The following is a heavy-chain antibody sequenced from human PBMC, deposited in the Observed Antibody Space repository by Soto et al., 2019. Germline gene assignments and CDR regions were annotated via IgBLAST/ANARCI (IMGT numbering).Heavy chain of an antibody. CDR2: VWSDGSHI. J-gene: IGHJ6*02. CDR3: AREAQESANGAMDV. CDR1: GYTFSRHG. V-gene: IGHV3-33*01. D-gene: IGHD6-25*01. Sequence: QVQLAESGGGVVQPGRSLRLSCTASGYTFSRHGIHWVRQAPGKGLEWVAQVWSDGSHIYYADSVRGRFTVSRDNSKNTVDLKMNSLRVEETAMYDCAREAQESANGAMDVWGRGTSVIVYS.